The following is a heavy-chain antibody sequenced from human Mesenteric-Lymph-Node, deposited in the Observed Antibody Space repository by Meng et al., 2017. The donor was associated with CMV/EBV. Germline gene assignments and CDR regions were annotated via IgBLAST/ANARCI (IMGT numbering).Heavy chain of an antibody. CDR2: INHSGST. J-gene: IGHJ4*02. CDR1: GGSFSGSY. V-gene: IGHV4-34*01. D-gene: IGHD4-23*01. Sequence: QGGAGSCKPSEPLSPPSPFSGGSFSGSYCSWIRQPPGKGLEWIGEINHSGSTNYNPSLKSRVTISVDTSKNQFSLKLSSVTAADTAVYYCARHQRWLKSEGGFNYWGQGTLVTVSS. CDR3: ARHQRWLKSEGGFNY.